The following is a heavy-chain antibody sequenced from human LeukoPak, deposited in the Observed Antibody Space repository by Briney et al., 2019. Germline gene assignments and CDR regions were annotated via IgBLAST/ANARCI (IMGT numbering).Heavy chain of an antibody. D-gene: IGHD2-15*01. V-gene: IGHV4-59*01. CDR2: IYYSGST. Sequence: SETLSLTCTVSGGSISSYYWSWIRQPPGKGLECIGYIYYSGSTNYNPSLKSRVTISVDTSKNQFSLKLSSVTAADTAVYYCASSSGGSWYYYMEVWGKGTTVTVSS. CDR3: ASSSGGSWYYYMEV. J-gene: IGHJ6*03. CDR1: GGSISSYY.